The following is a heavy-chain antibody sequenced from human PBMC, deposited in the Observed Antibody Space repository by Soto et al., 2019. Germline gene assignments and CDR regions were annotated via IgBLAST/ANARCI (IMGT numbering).Heavy chain of an antibody. CDR1: GYTFTSYG. Sequence: ASVKVSCKASGYTFTSYGISWVRQAPGRGLEWMGWISAYNGNTNYAQKLQGRVTMTTDTSTSTAYMELRSLRSDDTAVYYCARDSSGENYYYYGMDVWGQGTTVTVSS. CDR3: ARDSSGENYYYYGMDV. D-gene: IGHD2-21*01. J-gene: IGHJ6*02. V-gene: IGHV1-18*01. CDR2: ISAYNGNT.